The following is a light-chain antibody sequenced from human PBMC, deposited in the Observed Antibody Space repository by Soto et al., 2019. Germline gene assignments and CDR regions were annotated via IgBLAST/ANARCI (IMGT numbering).Light chain of an antibody. CDR2: DAS. V-gene: IGKV1-33*01. Sequence: DVEMTQSPKSLSASVGDRVTITCQASQDISNYLNWYQQKPGKAPKLLIYDASNLETGVPSRFSGSGSGTEFTLTISSLQPDDFATYYCQNYNSAPWTFGQGTKVDIK. J-gene: IGKJ1*01. CDR3: QNYNSAPWT. CDR1: QDISNY.